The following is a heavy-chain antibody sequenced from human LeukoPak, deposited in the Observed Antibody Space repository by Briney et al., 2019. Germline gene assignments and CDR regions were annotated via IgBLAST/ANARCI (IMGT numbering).Heavy chain of an antibody. Sequence: PSETLSLTCTVSGVSISSYYWSWIRQPPGKGLEWIGYVYYSGSTNYNPSLKSRVTMSVDTSKNQFSLKLSSVTAADTAVYYCATFPDYYDSSGYPFYFDYWGQGTLVTVSS. J-gene: IGHJ4*02. V-gene: IGHV4-59*12. CDR1: GVSISSYY. CDR2: VYYSGST. D-gene: IGHD3-22*01. CDR3: ATFPDYYDSSGYPFYFDY.